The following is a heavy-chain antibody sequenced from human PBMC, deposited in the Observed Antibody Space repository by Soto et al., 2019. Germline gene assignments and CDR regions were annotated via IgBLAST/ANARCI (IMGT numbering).Heavy chain of an antibody. Sequence: PSETLSLTCAVYGGSFSGYYWSWIRQPPGKGLEWIGEINHSGSTNHNPSLKSRVTISVDTSKNQFSLKLSSVTAADTAVYYCARGIVLMVYAIPEWDYYYGMDVWGQGTTVTVSS. J-gene: IGHJ6*02. CDR1: GGSFSGYY. V-gene: IGHV4-34*01. CDR2: INHSGST. CDR3: ARGIVLMVYAIPEWDYYYGMDV. D-gene: IGHD2-8*01.